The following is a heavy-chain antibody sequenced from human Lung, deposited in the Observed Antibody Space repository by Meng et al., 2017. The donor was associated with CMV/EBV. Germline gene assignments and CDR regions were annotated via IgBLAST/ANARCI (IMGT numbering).Heavy chain of an antibody. V-gene: IGHV4-59*01. CDR3: ARAGHFDVWSGLLDH. J-gene: IGHJ4*02. Sequence: SETLSLXCTVSGDSIGRFYWTWVRQSPGKGLEWIGYVSYSGSTNYNPSFESRVFMSVDSSTHHFSLYLTSVTAADTAVYFCARAGHFDVWSGLLDHWGQGALVTVSS. CDR1: GDSIGRFY. CDR2: VSYSGST. D-gene: IGHD3-3*01.